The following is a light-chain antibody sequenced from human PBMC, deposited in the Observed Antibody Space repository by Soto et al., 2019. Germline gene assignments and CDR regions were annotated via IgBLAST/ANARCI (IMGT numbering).Light chain of an antibody. Sequence: EIVMTQSPATLSVSPGERATLSCRASQSVSSTLAWYQQIPGQAPRLLLYGTSTRATGIPARFSGSGSGTEFPLTISSLQSEDFAFYCCQQYYQWPLTFGGGTKVEVK. V-gene: IGKV3-15*01. CDR1: QSVSST. CDR2: GTS. CDR3: QQYYQWPLT. J-gene: IGKJ4*01.